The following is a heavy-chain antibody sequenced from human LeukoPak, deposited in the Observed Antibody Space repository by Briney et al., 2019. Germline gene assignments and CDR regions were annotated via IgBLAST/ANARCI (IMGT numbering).Heavy chain of an antibody. J-gene: IGHJ5*02. CDR3: ARDLGAQTMVFFDP. V-gene: IGHV1-46*01. Sequence: ASVKVSCKASGYSFIGYYIHWLRQAPGQGLEWMGIINPSGGGTNYAQKFQARVTMTRDTSTSTVYMELSSLRSEDTAVYYCARDLGAQTMVFFDPWGQGALVTVSS. CDR2: INPSGGGT. CDR1: GYSFIGYY. D-gene: IGHD4/OR15-4a*01.